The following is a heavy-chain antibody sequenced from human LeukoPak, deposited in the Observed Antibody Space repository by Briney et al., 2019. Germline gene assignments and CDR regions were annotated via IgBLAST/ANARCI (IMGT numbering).Heavy chain of an antibody. CDR3: ARTYDSPGYYSPDYYYMDV. CDR2: ICTSGST. J-gene: IGHJ6*03. D-gene: IGHD3-22*01. Sequence: SETLSLTCTVSGGSISTYCWSWIRQPAGKGLEWIGHICTSGSTNYNPSLKSRVTMSVDTSNNEFSLKLNSVTGADTAVYYCARTYDSPGYYSPDYYYMDVWGKGTTVTISS. CDR1: GGSISTYC. V-gene: IGHV4-4*07.